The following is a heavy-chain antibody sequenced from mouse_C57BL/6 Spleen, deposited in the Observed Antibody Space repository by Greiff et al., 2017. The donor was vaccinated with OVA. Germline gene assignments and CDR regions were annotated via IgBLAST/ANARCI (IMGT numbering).Heavy chain of an antibody. CDR3: ARVDSKPNCYAMDY. J-gene: IGHJ4*01. D-gene: IGHD2-5*01. V-gene: IGHV5-4*01. Sequence: EVQRVESGGGLVKPGGSLKLSCAASGFTFSSYAMSWVRQTPEKRLEWVATISDGGSYTYYPDNVKGRFTISRDNAKNNLYLQMSHLKSEDTAMYYCARVDSKPNCYAMDYWGQGTSVTVSS. CDR1: GFTFSSYA. CDR2: ISDGGSYT.